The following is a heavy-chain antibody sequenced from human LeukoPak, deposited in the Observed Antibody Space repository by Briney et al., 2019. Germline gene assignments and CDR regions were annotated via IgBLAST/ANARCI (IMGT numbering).Heavy chain of an antibody. D-gene: IGHD6-13*01. CDR1: GFTFRSYS. CDR2: ISFSSSHI. CDR3: ARDPGSSWPSSFDC. J-gene: IGHJ4*02. V-gene: IGHV3-21*01. Sequence: RPGGSLRLSCAAAGFTFRSYSMNWVRQAPGKGLEWVSSISFSSSHIFYADSVKGRFTISRDNAKNSLYLQMNSLRADDDTAVYYCARDPGSSWPSSFDCWGQGTLVTVSS.